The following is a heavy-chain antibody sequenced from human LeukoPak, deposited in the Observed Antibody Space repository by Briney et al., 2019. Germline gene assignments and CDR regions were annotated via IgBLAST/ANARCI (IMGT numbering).Heavy chain of an antibody. D-gene: IGHD2-21*02. CDR1: GYTFTDYF. CDR2: INPNIGDA. Sequence: ASVKVSCKASGYTFTDYFIHWVRQAPGQGLEWMGWINPNIGDASYAQKFQDRVTMTRDRSINTAYMELSRLTSDDTAVYYCAKMALDGGDSIGFDSWGQGTLVTVSS. V-gene: IGHV1-2*02. CDR3: AKMALDGGDSIGFDS. J-gene: IGHJ5*01.